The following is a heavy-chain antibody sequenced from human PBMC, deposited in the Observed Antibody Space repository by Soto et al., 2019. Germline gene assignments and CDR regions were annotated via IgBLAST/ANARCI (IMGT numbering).Heavy chain of an antibody. CDR3: ARRRLAARWVDY. D-gene: IGHD6-6*01. CDR1: GYTFTNYE. CDR2: MNPNNGNT. V-gene: IGHV1-8*01. J-gene: IGHJ4*02. Sequence: TVRVSCKASGYTFTNYEINWVRQAAGQGLEWMGWMNPNNGNTGYAQKFQGRITMTRDTSIRTAYMEVSSLRSDDTAVYYCARRRLAARWVDYWGQGTLVTVSS.